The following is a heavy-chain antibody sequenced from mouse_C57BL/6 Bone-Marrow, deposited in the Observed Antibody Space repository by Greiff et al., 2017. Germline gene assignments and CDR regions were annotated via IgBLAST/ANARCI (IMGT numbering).Heavy chain of an antibody. J-gene: IGHJ4*01. D-gene: IGHD2-4*01. CDR2: INPSNGGT. Sequence: QVQLQQPGTELVKPGASVKLSCKASGYTFTSYWMHWVKQRPGQGLEWIGNINPSNGGTNYNEKFKSKATLTVDKSSSTAYMQLSSLTSEDAAVYYCARSGDYDGDYYAMDYWGQGTSVTVSS. CDR1: GYTFTSYW. V-gene: IGHV1-53*01. CDR3: ARSGDYDGDYYAMDY.